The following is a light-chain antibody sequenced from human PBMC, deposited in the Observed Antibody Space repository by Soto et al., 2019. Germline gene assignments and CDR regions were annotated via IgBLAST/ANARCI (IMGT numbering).Light chain of an antibody. CDR2: ATS. J-gene: IGKJ1*01. CDR1: QGIRKD. CDR3: LKDYNYPRK. V-gene: IGKV1-6*02. Sequence: IQMTQSPSSLSASVGARVTMTCRASQGIRKDLAWYQQKPGKAPKLLIYATSSLQSGVPSRFSGSGSGRDFTLTISSLQPEDFATDYCLKDYNYPRKVGQGTTVAIK.